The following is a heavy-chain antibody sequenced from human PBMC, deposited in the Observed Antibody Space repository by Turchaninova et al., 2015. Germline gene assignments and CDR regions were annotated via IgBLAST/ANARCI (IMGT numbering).Heavy chain of an antibody. J-gene: IGHJ4*02. CDR1: GYTFTGYY. CDR3: ARDQSGYSGYDSDY. Sequence: QVQLVQSGAEVKKPGASVKLSCKASGYTFTGYYMHWGRQAPGQGLEWMGRINPNSGGTNYAQKFQGRVTMTRDTSISTAYMELSRLRSDDTAVYYCARDQSGYSGYDSDYWGQGTLVTVSS. CDR2: INPNSGGT. V-gene: IGHV1-2*06. D-gene: IGHD5-12*01.